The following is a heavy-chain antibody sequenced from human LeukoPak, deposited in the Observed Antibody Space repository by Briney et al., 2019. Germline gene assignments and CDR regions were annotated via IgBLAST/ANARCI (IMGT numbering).Heavy chain of an antibody. V-gene: IGHV3-53*01. CDR1: GFTVSSNY. CDR3: AKDLWFGDSYDYYYGMDV. D-gene: IGHD3-10*01. Sequence: GGSLRLSCAASGFTVSSNYMSWVRQAPGKGLEWVSVIYSGGSTYYVDSVKGRFTISRDNSKNTLYLQMNSLRAEDTAVYYCAKDLWFGDSYDYYYGMDVWGQGTTVTVSS. J-gene: IGHJ6*02. CDR2: IYSGGST.